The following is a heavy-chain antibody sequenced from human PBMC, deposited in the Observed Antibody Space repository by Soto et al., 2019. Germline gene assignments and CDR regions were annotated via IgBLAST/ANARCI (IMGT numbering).Heavy chain of an antibody. V-gene: IGHV2-26*01. CDR3: ARRHLAVAVSPWFDP. Sequence: QVTLKESGPVLVKPTETLTLRCTVSGLSITDSEMGVSWIRQPPGQPLEWLAHIDSSGEKSYRTFLKSRLAICKDTSKSLIVLTTSSMDPADTATYYCARRHLAVAVSPWFDPWGQVIPVTVSS. J-gene: IGHJ5*02. CDR2: IDSSGEK. D-gene: IGHD6-19*01. CDR1: GLSITDSEMG.